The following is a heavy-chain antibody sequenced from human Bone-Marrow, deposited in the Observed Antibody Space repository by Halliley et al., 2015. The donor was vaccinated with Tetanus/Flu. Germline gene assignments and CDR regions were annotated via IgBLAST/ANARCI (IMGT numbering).Heavy chain of an antibody. V-gene: IGHV3-30*18. CDR2: SFDGSKV. D-gene: IGHD6-19*01. Sequence: SFDGSKVYYVDSVRGRFTISRDISKRTLYLQMNNVRRGDEAVYYCAKEWTDIAVAGFGAAMDFWGQGTRVTVSS. CDR3: AKEWTDIAVAGFGAAMDF. J-gene: IGHJ4*02.